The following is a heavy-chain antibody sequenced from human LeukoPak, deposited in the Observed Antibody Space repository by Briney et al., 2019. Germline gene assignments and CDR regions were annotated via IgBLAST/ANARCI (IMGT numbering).Heavy chain of an antibody. D-gene: IGHD6-6*01. V-gene: IGHV5-51*01. J-gene: IGHJ4*02. CDR3: ARSASSVDQCFDY. Sequence: GESLKISCKGSGYSFTSYWIGWVRQMPGKGLEWMGIIYPGDSDTRYSPSFQGRVTISADKSISTAYLQWSSLKASDTALYYCARSASSVDQCFDYWGQGTLVTVSS. CDR1: GYSFTSYW. CDR2: IYPGDSDT.